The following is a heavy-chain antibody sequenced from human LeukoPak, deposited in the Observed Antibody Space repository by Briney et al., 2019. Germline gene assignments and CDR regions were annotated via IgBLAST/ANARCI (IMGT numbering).Heavy chain of an antibody. CDR3: ARHFRESDFGVVINAFDI. CDR2: IYYSGST. J-gene: IGHJ3*02. Sequence: SETLSLTCTVSGGSISSSSYYWGWIRQPPGKGLEWIGSIYYSGSTYYNPSLKSRVTISVDTSKNQFSLKLSSVTAADTAVYYCARHFRESDFGVVINAFDIWGQGTMVTVSS. V-gene: IGHV4-39*01. CDR1: GGSISSSSYY. D-gene: IGHD3-3*01.